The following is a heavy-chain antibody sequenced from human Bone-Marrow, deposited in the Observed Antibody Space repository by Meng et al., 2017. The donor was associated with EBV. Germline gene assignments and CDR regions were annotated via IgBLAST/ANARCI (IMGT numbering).Heavy chain of an antibody. V-gene: IGHV3-11*01. CDR1: GFTFSEYY. Sequence: VGVGGWGGGLARPGGSLGPSLAGSGFTFSEYYMGWIRQAPGKGLEWVSYISSSGSTIYYADSVKGRFTISRDNAKNSLYLQMNSLRAEDTAVYYCARDKLGGSYYFDYWGQGTLVTVSS. CDR3: ARDKLGGSYYFDY. J-gene: IGHJ4*02. D-gene: IGHD1-26*01. CDR2: ISSSGSTI.